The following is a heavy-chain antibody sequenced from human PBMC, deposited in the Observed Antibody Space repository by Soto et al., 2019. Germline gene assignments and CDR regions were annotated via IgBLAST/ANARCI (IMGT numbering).Heavy chain of an antibody. CDR1: GGSFSGYY. J-gene: IGHJ4*02. D-gene: IGHD6-13*01. CDR2: INHSGST. CDR3: ARGLQAAAGNDY. V-gene: IGHV4-34*01. Sequence: QVQLQQWGAGLLKPSETLSLTCAVYGGSFSGYYWSWIRQPPGKGLEWIGEINHSGSTNYNPSLKSRVTISVDTSKNQFSLKLSSVTAADTAVYYCARGLQAAAGNDYWCQGTLVTVSS.